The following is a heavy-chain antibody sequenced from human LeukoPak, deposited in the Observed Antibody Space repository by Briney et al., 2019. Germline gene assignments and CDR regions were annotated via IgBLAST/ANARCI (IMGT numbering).Heavy chain of an antibody. D-gene: IGHD3-22*01. J-gene: IGHJ4*02. Sequence: GEPLKISCKGSGYSFTSYWIGWVRQLPGKGLEWMGIIYPGDSDSSYSPSFQGQVTISADKSISTAYLQWSSLKASDTAMYYCARQSYYYDSSGYLNFDYWGQGTLVTVSS. V-gene: IGHV5-51*01. CDR3: ARQSYYYDSSGYLNFDY. CDR2: IYPGDSDS. CDR1: GYSFTSYW.